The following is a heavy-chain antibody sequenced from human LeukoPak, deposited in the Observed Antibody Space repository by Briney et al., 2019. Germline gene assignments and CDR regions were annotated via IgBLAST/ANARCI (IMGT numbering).Heavy chain of an antibody. CDR2: INPNSGGT. CDR3: ARWVGSKYYFDY. D-gene: IGHD4-11*01. J-gene: IGHJ4*02. CDR1: GYTSTGYY. Sequence: ASVKVSCKASGYTSTGYYMHWVRQAPGQGLEWMGWINPNSGGTNYAQKFQGRVTMTRDTSISTAYMELSRLRSDDTAVYYCARWVGSKYYFDYWGQGTLVTVSS. V-gene: IGHV1-2*02.